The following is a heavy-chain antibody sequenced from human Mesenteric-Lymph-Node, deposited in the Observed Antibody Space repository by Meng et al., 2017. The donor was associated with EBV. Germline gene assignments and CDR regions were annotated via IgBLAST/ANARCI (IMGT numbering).Heavy chain of an antibody. D-gene: IGHD6-19*01. Sequence: VVQTAAGVETPGASVKVACKASGYTFTDFGISWVRQAPGQGLEWMGWISVYNGNTNYAQKFQGRVTMTTDTSTNAAYMELRSLRYDDTAVYYCAREGVSSGWEKVDYWGQGTLVTVSS. CDR3: AREGVSSGWEKVDY. J-gene: IGHJ4*02. CDR2: ISVYNGNT. CDR1: GYTFTDFG. V-gene: IGHV1-18*01.